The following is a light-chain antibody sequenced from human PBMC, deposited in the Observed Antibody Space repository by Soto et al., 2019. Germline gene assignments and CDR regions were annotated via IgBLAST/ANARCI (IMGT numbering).Light chain of an antibody. J-gene: IGKJ1*01. CDR3: IEGTYWPTWT. CDR2: KVS. V-gene: IGKV2-30*02. Sequence: DVVMTQSPLSLPVTLGQPASISCRSSQSIVHSDGVTYLTWFQQRPGQSPRRLIYKVSNRDSGVPDRYSGSGSGDDFALKISRVEAEDAGVFSCIEGTYWPTWTFGQGTKVEIK. CDR1: QSIVHSDGVTY.